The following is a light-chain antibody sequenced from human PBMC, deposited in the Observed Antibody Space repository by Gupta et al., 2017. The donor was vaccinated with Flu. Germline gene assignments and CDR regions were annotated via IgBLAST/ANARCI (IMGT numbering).Light chain of an antibody. CDR3: QHLGT. J-gene: IGKJ2*01. CDR2: GAA. Sequence: TVSVSPGESATLSCRASQSVGSHLAWYHQTPGQPPRLLIYGAATRATGVPDRFSGSGSGTEFTLTISSLRSEDFGVYYCQHLGTFGQGTKLEIK. CDR1: QSVGSH. V-gene: IGKV3-15*01.